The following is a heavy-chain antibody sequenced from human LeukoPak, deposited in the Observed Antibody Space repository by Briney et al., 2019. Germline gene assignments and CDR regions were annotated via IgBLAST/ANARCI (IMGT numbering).Heavy chain of an antibody. D-gene: IGHD1-26*01. CDR3: ARDAEWELLRPAALYYYYGMDV. J-gene: IGHJ6*02. CDR2: IYTSGST. V-gene: IGHV4-4*07. Sequence: SETLSLTCTVSGGSISSYYWSWIRQPAGKGLEWIGRIYTSGSTNYNPSLKSRVTMSVDTSKNQFSLKLSFVTAADTAVYYCARDAEWELLRPAALYYYYGMDVWGQGTTVTVSS. CDR1: GGSISSYY.